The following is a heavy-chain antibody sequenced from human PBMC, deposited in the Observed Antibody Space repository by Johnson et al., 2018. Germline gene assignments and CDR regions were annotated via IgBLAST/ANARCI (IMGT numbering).Heavy chain of an antibody. V-gene: IGHV3-74*03. CDR1: GFTFPTYW. Sequence: ERLQESGGGFVQPGGSLRLSCAASGFTFPTYWMHWFRHAPGKRLVWVSRIDTDGRSTTYADSVKGRFPTSRDNAKNPPYLQVNSLRAGDTAVYHCARGVGCGGGSCYPDAFDIWGQGTMVTVSS. CDR2: IDTDGRST. D-gene: IGHD2-15*01. CDR3: ARGVGCGGGSCYPDAFDI. J-gene: IGHJ3*02.